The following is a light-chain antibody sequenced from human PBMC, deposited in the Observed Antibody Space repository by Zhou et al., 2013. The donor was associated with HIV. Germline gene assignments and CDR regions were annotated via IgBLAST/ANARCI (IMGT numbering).Light chain of an antibody. V-gene: IGKV1-5*01. J-gene: IGKJ2*01. Sequence: DTQMTQSPSYVSASVGDRVTITCRASRSIRTFLNWYQQRSGEAPKLLIYDASNLESGVPSRFSGSESGTEFTLTISSLQPDDFATYYCQQYTTNPYTFGQGPSWRSN. CDR2: DAS. CDR3: QQYTTNPYT. CDR1: RSIRTF.